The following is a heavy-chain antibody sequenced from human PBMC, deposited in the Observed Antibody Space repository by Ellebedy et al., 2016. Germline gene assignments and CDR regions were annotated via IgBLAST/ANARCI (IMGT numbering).Heavy chain of an antibody. CDR2: IDWDDDK. CDR1: GFSLSTSGMC. CDR3: ARIRMVRGIVDYYYGMDV. J-gene: IGHJ6*02. D-gene: IGHD3-10*01. Sequence: SGPTLVXPTQTLTLTCTFSGFSLSTSGMCVSWIRQPPGKALEWLALIDWDDDKYYSTSLKTRLTISKDTSKNQVVLTMTNMDPVDTATYYCARIRMVRGIVDYYYGMDVWGQGTTVTVSS. V-gene: IGHV2-70*01.